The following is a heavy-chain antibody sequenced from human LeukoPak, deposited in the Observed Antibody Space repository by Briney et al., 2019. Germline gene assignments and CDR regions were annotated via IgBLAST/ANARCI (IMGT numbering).Heavy chain of an antibody. Sequence: GGSLRLSCAASGFTFSGYWMTWVRQAPGKGLEWVANIKEDGSEKYYVDSVKGRFTISRDNAKSSLSLQMNSLRAEDTAVYYCARYWGFDYWGQGTLVTVSS. V-gene: IGHV3-7*04. CDR1: GFTFSGYW. J-gene: IGHJ4*02. CDR3: ARYWGFDY. CDR2: IKEDGSEK. D-gene: IGHD7-27*01.